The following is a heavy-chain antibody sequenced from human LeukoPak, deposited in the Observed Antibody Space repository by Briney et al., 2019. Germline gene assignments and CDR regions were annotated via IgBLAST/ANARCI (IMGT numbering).Heavy chain of an antibody. CDR3: ARFGLGKHIEVAGIPFDI. D-gene: IGHD6-19*01. CDR1: GGTFSSYA. V-gene: IGHV1-69*06. Sequence: EASVKVSCKASGGTFSSYAISWVRQAPGQGLEWMGGIIPIFGTANYAQKFQGRVTITADKSTSTAYMELSSLRSEDTAVYYCARFGLGKHIEVAGIPFDIWGQGTMVTVSS. J-gene: IGHJ3*02. CDR2: IIPIFGTA.